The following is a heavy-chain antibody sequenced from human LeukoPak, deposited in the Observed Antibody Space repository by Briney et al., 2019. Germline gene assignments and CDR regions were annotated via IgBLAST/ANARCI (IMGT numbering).Heavy chain of an antibody. D-gene: IGHD3-22*01. CDR1: GFTFDEYA. V-gene: IGHV3-43*02. Sequence: GGSLRLSCAASGFTFDEYAMHWVRQAPGKGLEWVSLISGDGGSTYYADSVKGRFTISRDNSKNSLYLQMNSLRTEDTALYYCAKDINYYDSSGPTLWGQGTLVTVSS. CDR2: ISGDGGST. J-gene: IGHJ4*02. CDR3: AKDINYYDSSGPTL.